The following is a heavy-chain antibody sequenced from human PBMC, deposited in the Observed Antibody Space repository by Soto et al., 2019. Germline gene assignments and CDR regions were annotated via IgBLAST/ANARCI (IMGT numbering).Heavy chain of an antibody. CDR3: ARAPSYCISTSCYGYYYGMDV. D-gene: IGHD2-2*01. CDR1: GGSVSSGSYY. V-gene: IGHV4-61*01. Sequence: QVQLQESGPGLVKPSETLSLTCTVSGGSVSSGSYYWSWIRQPPGKGLEWIGYIYYSGSTNYNPSLKSRVTISVDTSKNQFSLKLSSVTAADTAVYYCARAPSYCISTSCYGYYYGMDVWGQGTTDTVSS. J-gene: IGHJ6*02. CDR2: IYYSGST.